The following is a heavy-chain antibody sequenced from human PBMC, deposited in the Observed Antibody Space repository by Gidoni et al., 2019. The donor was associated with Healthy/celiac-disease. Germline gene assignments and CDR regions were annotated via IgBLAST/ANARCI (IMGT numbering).Heavy chain of an antibody. CDR3: ARVGKYCSGGSCNAYYYYYGMDV. Sequence: EVQLVESGGGLVKPGGSLRLSCAASGFTFSSYSMNWVRQAPGKGLEWVSSISSSSSYIYYADAVKGRFTISRDNAKNSLYLQMNSLRAEDTAVYYCARVGKYCSGGSCNAYYYYYGMDVWGQGTTVTVSS. J-gene: IGHJ6*02. CDR1: GFTFSSYS. D-gene: IGHD2-15*01. V-gene: IGHV3-21*01. CDR2: ISSSSSYI.